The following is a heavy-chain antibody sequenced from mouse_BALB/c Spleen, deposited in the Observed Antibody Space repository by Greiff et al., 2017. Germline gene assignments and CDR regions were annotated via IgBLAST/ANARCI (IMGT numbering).Heavy chain of an antibody. J-gene: IGHJ3*01. Sequence: EVKLMESGGGLVKPGGSLKLSCAASGFTFSSYTMSWVRQTPEKRLEWVATISSGGGTTYYPDSVKGRFTISRDNAKNNLYLQMSSLRSEDTALYYCARSDYYGSSLRGWFAYWGQGTLVTVSA. D-gene: IGHD1-1*01. CDR3: ARSDYYGSSLRGWFAY. CDR1: GFTFSSYT. V-gene: IGHV5-9*03. CDR2: ISSGGGTT.